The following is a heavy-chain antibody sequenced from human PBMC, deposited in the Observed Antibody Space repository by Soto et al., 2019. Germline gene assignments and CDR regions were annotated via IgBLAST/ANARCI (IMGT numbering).Heavy chain of an antibody. CDR2: INHSGST. CDR1: GGSFSGYY. J-gene: IGHJ4*02. V-gene: IGHV4-34*01. CDR3: ARVGGIAAAGITGGFDY. D-gene: IGHD6-13*01. Sequence: SETLSLTCAVYGGSFSGYYWSWIRQPPGKGLEWIGEINHSGSTNYNPSLKSRVTISVDTSKNQFSLKLSSVTAADTAVYYCARVGGIAAAGITGGFDYWGQGTLVTVSS.